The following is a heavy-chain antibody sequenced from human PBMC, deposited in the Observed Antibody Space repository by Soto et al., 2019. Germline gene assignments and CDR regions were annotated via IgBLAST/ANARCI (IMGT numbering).Heavy chain of an antibody. D-gene: IGHD2-2*01. Sequence: QVQLVESGGGVVQPGRSLRLSCAASGFTFSSYGMHWVRQAPGKGLEWVAVISYDGSNKYYADSVKGRFTISRDNSKNTLYLQMNSLRAEDTAVYYCAKGGASSTSLRTFDYWGQGTLVTVSS. CDR3: AKGGASSTSLRTFDY. CDR1: GFTFSSYG. J-gene: IGHJ4*02. V-gene: IGHV3-30*18. CDR2: ISYDGSNK.